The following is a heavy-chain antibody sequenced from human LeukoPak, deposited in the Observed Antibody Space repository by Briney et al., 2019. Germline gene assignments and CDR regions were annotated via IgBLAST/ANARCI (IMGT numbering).Heavy chain of an antibody. V-gene: IGHV4-59*01. D-gene: IGHD3-16*01. CDR2: IYYSGST. CDR3: ARYLGGSNWFDP. CDR1: GGSISSYY. J-gene: IGHJ5*02. Sequence: SETLSLTCTVSGGSISSYYWSWIRQPPGKGLEWIGYIYYSGSTNYNPSLKSRVTISVDTSKNQFSLKLSSVTAADTAVYYCARYLGGSNWFDPWGQGTLVTVSS.